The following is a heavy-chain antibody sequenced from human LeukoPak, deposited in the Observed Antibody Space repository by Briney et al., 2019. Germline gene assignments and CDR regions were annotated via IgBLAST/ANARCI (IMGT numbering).Heavy chain of an antibody. D-gene: IGHD2-15*01. Sequence: GGSLRLSCAASGFTFSSYEMNWVRQAPGKGLEWVSYISSSGSTIYYADSVKGRFTISRDNAKNSLYLQMNSLRAEDTAVYYCARVGYCSGGSCYFLGNAFDIWGQGTMVTVSS. CDR3: ARVGYCSGGSCYFLGNAFDI. CDR1: GFTFSSYE. CDR2: ISSSGSTI. J-gene: IGHJ3*02. V-gene: IGHV3-48*03.